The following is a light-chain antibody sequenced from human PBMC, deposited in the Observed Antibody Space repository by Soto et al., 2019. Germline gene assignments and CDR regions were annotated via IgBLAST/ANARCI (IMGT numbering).Light chain of an antibody. CDR1: QSVSSNY. J-gene: IGKJ5*01. Sequence: EIVLTQSPGTLSLSPGEGATLSCRASQSVSSNYLAWYQQRPGQAPRLLIYGASSRATGIPDRFSGGGSGTYFTLTISRLEPEDFAVYYCQQYGSSPPSTFGPGTRL. CDR2: GAS. V-gene: IGKV3-20*01. CDR3: QQYGSSPPST.